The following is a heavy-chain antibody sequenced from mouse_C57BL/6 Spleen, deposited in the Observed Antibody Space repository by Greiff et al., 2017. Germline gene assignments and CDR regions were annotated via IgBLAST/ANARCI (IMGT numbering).Heavy chain of an antibody. J-gene: IGHJ3*01. D-gene: IGHD2-5*01. CDR2: IDPSDSYT. V-gene: IGHV1-50*01. Sequence: VQLQQPGAELVKPGASVKLSCKASGYTFTSYWMQWVKQRPGQGLEWIGEIDPSDSYTNYNQKFKGKATLTVETSSSTAYMQLSSLTSEDSAVYYCARAYYSNYWFAYWGQGTLVTVSA. CDR3: ARAYYSNYWFAY. CDR1: GYTFTSYW.